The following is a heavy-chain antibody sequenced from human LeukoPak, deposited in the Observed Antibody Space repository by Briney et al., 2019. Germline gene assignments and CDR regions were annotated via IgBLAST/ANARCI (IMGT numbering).Heavy chain of an antibody. D-gene: IGHD1-1*01. CDR3: ARELAFSTTPNY. J-gene: IGHJ4*02. CDR1: GFTFSGFR. CDR2: ISFDGSDA. Sequence: LPGGSLRLSWAASGFTFSGFRMHWFRQAPGKGLVWVSCISFDGSDATYADSVKGRFTISRDTSKNTLYLQMNSLRAEDTAVYYCARELAFSTTPNYWGQGTLVTVSS. V-gene: IGHV3-74*01.